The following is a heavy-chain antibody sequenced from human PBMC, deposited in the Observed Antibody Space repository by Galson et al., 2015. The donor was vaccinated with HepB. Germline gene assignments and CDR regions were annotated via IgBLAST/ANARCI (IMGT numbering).Heavy chain of an antibody. V-gene: IGHV5-51*01. CDR3: ARRGLKQQLVIGWFDP. D-gene: IGHD6-13*01. CDR2: IYPGDSDT. J-gene: IGHJ5*02. Sequence: QSGAEVKKPGESLKISCKGSGYSFTSYWIGWVRQMPGKGLEWMGIIYPGDSDTRYSPSFQGQVTISADKSISTAYLQWSSLKASDTAMYYCARRGLKQQLVIGWFDPWGQGTLVTVSS. CDR1: GYSFTSYW.